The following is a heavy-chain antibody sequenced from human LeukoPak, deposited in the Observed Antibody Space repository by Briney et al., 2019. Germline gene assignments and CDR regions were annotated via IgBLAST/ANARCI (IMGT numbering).Heavy chain of an antibody. J-gene: IGHJ5*02. D-gene: IGHD1-26*01. CDR1: GYTFTDYY. V-gene: IGHV1-2*02. CDR2: IDPNSGAT. Sequence: ASVKVSCKASGYTFTDYYIHWVRQAPGQGLEWMAWIDPNSGATNYAQKFQGRITMTRDTSISTAYMELSRLRSDDTAVYYCARVGATYSGDPWGQGILVTVSS. CDR3: ARVGATYSGDP.